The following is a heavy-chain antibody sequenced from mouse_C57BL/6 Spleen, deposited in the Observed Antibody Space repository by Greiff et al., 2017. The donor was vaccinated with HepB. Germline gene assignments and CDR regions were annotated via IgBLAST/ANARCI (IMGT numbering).Heavy chain of an antibody. CDR3: ASEGYGSY. CDR1: GYAFCSSW. J-gene: IGHJ3*01. Sequence: QVQLKESGPELVKPGASVKISCKASGYAFCSSWMNWVKQRPGKGLEWIGRIYPGDGDTNYNGKFKGKATLTADKSSSTAYMQLSSLTSEDSAVYFCASEGYGSYWGQGTLVTVSA. D-gene: IGHD1-1*01. CDR2: IYPGDGDT. V-gene: IGHV1-82*01.